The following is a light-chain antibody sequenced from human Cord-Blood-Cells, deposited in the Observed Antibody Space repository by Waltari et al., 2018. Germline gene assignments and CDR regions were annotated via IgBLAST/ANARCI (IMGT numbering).Light chain of an antibody. V-gene: IGKV3-20*01. CDR1: QRVSSSY. CDR2: GAS. Sequence: VLTQSPSTLSLSPVDTATLSCRASQRVSSSYLAWYQQKPGQAPRLLIYGASSRATGIPDRFSGSGSGTDFTLTISRLEPEDFAVYYCQQYGSSPYTFGQGTKLEIK. J-gene: IGKJ2*01. CDR3: QQYGSSPYT.